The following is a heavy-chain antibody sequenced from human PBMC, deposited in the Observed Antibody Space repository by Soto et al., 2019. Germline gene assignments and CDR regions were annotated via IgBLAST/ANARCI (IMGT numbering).Heavy chain of an antibody. CDR1: GYTFTSYA. CDR3: ARGIKNGASSRGFDP. Sequence: ASVKVSCKASGYTFTSYAMHWVRQAPGQRLEWMGWINAGNGNTKYSQKFQGRVTITRDTSASTAYMELSSLRSEDTAVYYCARGIKNGASSRGFDPGGPGTLFPVSS. V-gene: IGHV1-3*01. CDR2: INAGNGNT. J-gene: IGHJ5*02. D-gene: IGHD4-17*01.